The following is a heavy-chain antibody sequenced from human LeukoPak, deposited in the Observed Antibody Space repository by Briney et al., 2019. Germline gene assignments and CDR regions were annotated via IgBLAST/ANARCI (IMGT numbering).Heavy chain of an antibody. V-gene: IGHV1-18*01. CDR2: ISAYNGNT. D-gene: IGHD5-12*01. CDR1: GYTSTSYG. J-gene: IGHJ4*02. Sequence: ASVKVSCKASGYTSTSYGISWVRQAPGQGLEWMGWISAYNGNTNYAQKLQGRVTMTTDTSTSTAYMELSSLRSEDTAVYYCARSEYSGYVLVWGQGTLVTVSS. CDR3: ARSEYSGYVLV.